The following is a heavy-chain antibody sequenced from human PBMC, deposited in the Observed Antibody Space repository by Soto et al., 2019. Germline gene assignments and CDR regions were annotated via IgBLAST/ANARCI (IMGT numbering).Heavy chain of an antibody. V-gene: IGHV1-18*01. CDR1: GYAFPHYV. D-gene: IGHD1-26*01. J-gene: IGHJ4*02. CDR3: ARSGEHPLDY. Sequence: GASVKVSCKTSGYAFPHYVINWVRQAPGHGLEWMGFSTHTGNTNYAQNFQGRVVLTTDTSTSTAYMEVTGLRSDDTAVYYCARSGEHPLDYWGQGTPVTVSS. CDR2: STHTGNT.